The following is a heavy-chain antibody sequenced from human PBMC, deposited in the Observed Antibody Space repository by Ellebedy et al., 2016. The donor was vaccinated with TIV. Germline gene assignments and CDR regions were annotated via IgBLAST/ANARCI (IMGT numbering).Heavy chain of an antibody. V-gene: IGHV4-59*01. CDR1: YGSISSYY. D-gene: IGHD3-3*01. CDR2: IVSSGRT. J-gene: IGHJ3*02. Sequence: MPGGSLRLSCTVSYGSISSYYWSWIRQPPGKGLEWLGYIVSSGRTPYNPSLKSRLTMSIDTSKKQISLKLSAVTAGDTGVYFCARSNSSFLGETDAFDIWGQGTRVTVSS. CDR3: ARSNSSFLGETDAFDI.